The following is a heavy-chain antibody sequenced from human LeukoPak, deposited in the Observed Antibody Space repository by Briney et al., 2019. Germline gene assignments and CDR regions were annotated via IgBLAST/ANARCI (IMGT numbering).Heavy chain of an antibody. CDR2: INHSGST. CDR1: GGSFSGYY. V-gene: IGHV4-34*01. D-gene: IGHD5-12*01. J-gene: IGHJ6*04. CDR3: ARGGSRGIVATITRGYYYGMDV. Sequence: SETLSLTCAVYGGSFSGYYWSWIRQPPGKGLEWIGEINHSGSTNYNPSLKRRVTISVDTSKNQFSLKLSSVTAADTAVYYCARGGSRGIVATITRGYYYGMDVWGKGTTVTVSS.